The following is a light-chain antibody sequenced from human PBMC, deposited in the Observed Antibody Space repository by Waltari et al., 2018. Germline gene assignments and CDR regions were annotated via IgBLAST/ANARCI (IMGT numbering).Light chain of an antibody. V-gene: IGLV1-40*01. J-gene: IGLJ2*01. CDR2: NGA. Sequence: QSVLTQPPSVSGAPGQTVTISCTGSSPTIGADYGVHRYQQRPGTAPKLLIDNGANRPSGVPDRFSGSRSGTSASLAITGLQAEDEADYFCHSYDRSLDGVVFGGGTKLTVL. CDR1: SPTIGADYG. CDR3: HSYDRSLDGVV.